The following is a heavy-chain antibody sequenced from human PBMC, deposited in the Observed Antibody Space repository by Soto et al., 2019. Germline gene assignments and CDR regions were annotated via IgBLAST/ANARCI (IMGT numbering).Heavy chain of an antibody. Sequence: PSETLSLTCTVPGGSISSGNYYWSWIRQHPGKGLEWIGYIYYSGSTYCNPSLKSRVTISVDTSKNQFSLKLSSVTAADTAVYYCASTYYNASSGPFDYWGQGTLVTVSS. D-gene: IGHD3-22*01. V-gene: IGHV4-31*03. CDR1: GGSISSGNYY. CDR3: ASTYYNASSGPFDY. CDR2: IYYSGST. J-gene: IGHJ4*02.